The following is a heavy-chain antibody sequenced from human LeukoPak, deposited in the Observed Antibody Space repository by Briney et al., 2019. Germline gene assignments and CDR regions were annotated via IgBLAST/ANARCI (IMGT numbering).Heavy chain of an antibody. J-gene: IGHJ4*02. CDR1: GGSIFSYY. Sequence: SETLSLTGTVSGGSIFSYYWSWIRQPPGKGLEWMGYVYYSGSTNYNPSLKSRVTISVDTSKHQFSLRVSSVTAADTAVYYCARHLNNCGDDCYIFDYWGQGTLVTVSS. V-gene: IGHV4-59*08. D-gene: IGHD2-21*01. CDR3: ARHLNNCGDDCYIFDY. CDR2: VYYSGST.